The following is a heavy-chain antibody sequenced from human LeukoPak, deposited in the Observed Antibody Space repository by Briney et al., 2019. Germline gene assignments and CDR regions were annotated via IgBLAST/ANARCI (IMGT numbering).Heavy chain of an antibody. D-gene: IGHD4-17*01. J-gene: IGHJ4*02. CDR3: ARVPAFYYGDYWTSSNYFDY. Sequence: PSETLSRTCAVSAGSISSTNWWSWVRQPPGKGLEWVGEIFQSARTNYNPSLKSRVTISVDKSRNQFSLKLSSVTAADTAVYYCARVPAFYYGDYWTSSNYFDYWGQGTLVTVSS. V-gene: IGHV4-4*02. CDR2: IFQSART. CDR1: AGSISSTNW.